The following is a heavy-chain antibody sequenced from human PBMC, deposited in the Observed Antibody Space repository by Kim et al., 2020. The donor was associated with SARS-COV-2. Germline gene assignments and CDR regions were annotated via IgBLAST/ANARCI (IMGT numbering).Heavy chain of an antibody. J-gene: IGHJ4*02. CDR2: IYYSGST. Sequence: SETLSLTCTVSGGSISSGGYYWSWIRQHPGKGLEWIGYIYYSGSTYYNPSLKSRVTISVDTSKNQFSLKLSSVTAADTAVYYCAGDSKGREHGLRAVDYWGQGTLGTVSS. D-gene: IGHD1-1*01. CDR1: GGSISSGGYY. V-gene: IGHV4-31*03. CDR3: AGDSKGREHGLRAVDY.